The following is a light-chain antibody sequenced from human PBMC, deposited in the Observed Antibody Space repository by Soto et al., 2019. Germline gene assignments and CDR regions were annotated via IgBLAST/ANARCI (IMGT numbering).Light chain of an antibody. CDR3: QQRTNSPLT. V-gene: IGKV3-11*01. Sequence: EIVLTQSPATLSLSPGERATLSCWASQRVSNSLAWYQQRPGQSPRLLIYDVSTRATGIPARFGGSGSGTDFTLTISSLETEDFAVYYSQQRTNSPLTFGGGTKVEI. J-gene: IGKJ4*01. CDR1: QRVSNS. CDR2: DVS.